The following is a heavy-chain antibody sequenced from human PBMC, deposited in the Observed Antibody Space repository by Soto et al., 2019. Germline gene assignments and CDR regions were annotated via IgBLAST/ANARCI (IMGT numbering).Heavy chain of an antibody. CDR1: GYTFSSIG. CDR2: ISPYKGNT. J-gene: IGHJ4*02. CDR3: ARDLDASGSYSTDY. Sequence: QIQLVQSGAEVKKPGASVKVSCKASGYTFSSIGISWVRQAPGQGLEWMGWISPYKGNTHYAQGLQGRVTMTTDTSTSKAYMELRSLRSDDTAVYYCARDLDASGSYSTDYWGQGTLVTVSS. V-gene: IGHV1-18*01. D-gene: IGHD3-10*01.